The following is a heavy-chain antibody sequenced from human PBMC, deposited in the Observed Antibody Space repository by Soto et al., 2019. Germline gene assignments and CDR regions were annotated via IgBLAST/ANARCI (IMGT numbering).Heavy chain of an antibody. D-gene: IGHD3-10*01. CDR2: ISYDGSNK. Sequence: GGSLRLSCAASGFIFGSFAMHWVRQAPGKGLEWVAAISYDGSNKYYADSVKGRFTISRDNSNNTLYMRMNSLRPDDTAVYYCSRDRTTMVRGTFDYWGQGNVLTVSS. V-gene: IGHV3-30-3*01. CDR3: SRDRTTMVRGTFDY. CDR1: GFIFGSFA. J-gene: IGHJ4*02.